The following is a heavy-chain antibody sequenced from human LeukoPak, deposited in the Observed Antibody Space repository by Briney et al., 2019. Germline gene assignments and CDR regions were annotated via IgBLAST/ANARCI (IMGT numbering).Heavy chain of an antibody. V-gene: IGHV1-18*01. Sequence: GASVKVSCKASGYTFTSYGISWVRQAPGQGLEWMGWISAYNGNTNYAQKLQGRVTMTTDTSTSTAYMELRSLRSDDTAVYYCARDFVTIFGVVIGRFKTDAFDIWGQGTMVTVSS. CDR1: GYTFTSYG. CDR3: ARDFVTIFGVVIGRFKTDAFDI. CDR2: ISAYNGNT. J-gene: IGHJ3*02. D-gene: IGHD3-3*01.